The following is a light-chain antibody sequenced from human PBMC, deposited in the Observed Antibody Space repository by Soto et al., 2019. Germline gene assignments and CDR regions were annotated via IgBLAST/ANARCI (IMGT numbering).Light chain of an antibody. CDR2: VAS. Sequence: EIVLTQSPATLSLSPGERATLSCRASQSVSSYLAWYQQKPGQAPRLLIYVASNRATGIPARFSGSGSGTDFTLTISSLEPEDFAVYYCQQRWTFGQGTKVEIK. CDR3: QQRWT. V-gene: IGKV3-11*01. CDR1: QSVSSY. J-gene: IGKJ1*01.